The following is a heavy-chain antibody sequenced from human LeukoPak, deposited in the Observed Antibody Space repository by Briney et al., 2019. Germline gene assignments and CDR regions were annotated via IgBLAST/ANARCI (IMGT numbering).Heavy chain of an antibody. Sequence: GASVKVSCKASGYTFTNYDINWVRQATGRGLEWMGWMNPNSANTGYSQKFQGRVAFTRDTSISTAYMELSSLRSEDTAVYLCARATVVAGYCTTTRCYKPFDIWGQGTMVTVSS. CDR3: ARATVVAGYCTTTRCYKPFDI. D-gene: IGHD2-2*02. J-gene: IGHJ3*02. CDR1: GYTFTNYD. V-gene: IGHV1-8*03. CDR2: MNPNSANT.